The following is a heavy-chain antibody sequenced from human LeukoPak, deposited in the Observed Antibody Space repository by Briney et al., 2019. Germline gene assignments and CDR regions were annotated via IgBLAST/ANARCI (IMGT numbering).Heavy chain of an antibody. Sequence: SVKVSCKASGGTFSSYAISWVRQAPGQGPEWMGGIIPIFGTANYAQKFQGRVTITTDESTSTAYMELSSLRSEDTAVYYCARGGYLARNWFDPWGQGTLVTVSS. CDR1: GGTFSSYA. CDR3: ARGGYLARNWFDP. J-gene: IGHJ5*02. V-gene: IGHV1-69*05. CDR2: IIPIFGTA. D-gene: IGHD2-15*01.